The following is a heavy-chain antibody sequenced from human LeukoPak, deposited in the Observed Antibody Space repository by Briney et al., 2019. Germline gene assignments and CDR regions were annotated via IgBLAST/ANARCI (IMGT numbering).Heavy chain of an antibody. CDR1: GASFSGYY. CDR2: INQAGVS. Sequence: SEPLSLTCAASGASFSGYYWTWIRQSPGKGLEWIGEINQAGVSNYNPSLKSRVSISVDTSTNRFSLRISPMTAADTAVYYCTRGGGFGEPYSRNWGQGTLVTVSS. D-gene: IGHD3-10*01. V-gene: IGHV4-34*01. CDR3: TRGGGFGEPYSRN. J-gene: IGHJ4*02.